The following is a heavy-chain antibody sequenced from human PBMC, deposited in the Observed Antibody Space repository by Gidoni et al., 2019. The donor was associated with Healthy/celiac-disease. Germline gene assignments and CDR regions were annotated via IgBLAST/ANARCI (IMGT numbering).Heavy chain of an antibody. CDR2: ISGSGGST. CDR1: GLTFSSYA. Sequence: EVQLLESGGGLVQPGGSLRLSCAASGLTFSSYAMSWVRQAPGKGLEWVSAISGSGGSTYYADSVKGRFTISRDNSKNTLYLQMNSLRAEDTAVYYCAKDYGGRDSSGYYYGYWGQGTLVTVSS. J-gene: IGHJ4*02. V-gene: IGHV3-23*01. CDR3: AKDYGGRDSSGYYYGY. D-gene: IGHD3-22*01.